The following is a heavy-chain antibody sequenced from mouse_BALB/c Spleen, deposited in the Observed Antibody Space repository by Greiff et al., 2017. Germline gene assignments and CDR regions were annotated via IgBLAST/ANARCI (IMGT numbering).Heavy chain of an antibody. CDR2: IDPSDSYT. Sequence: QVQLQQPGAELVKPGASVKMSCKASGYTFTSYWMHWVKQRPGQGLEWIGVIDPSDSYTSYNQKFKGKATLTVDTSSSTAYMQLGSLTSEDSAVYYCTRESSGYGAYWGQGTLVTVSA. J-gene: IGHJ3*01. D-gene: IGHD3-1*01. CDR3: TRESSGYGAY. CDR1: GYTFTSYW. V-gene: IGHV1S127*01.